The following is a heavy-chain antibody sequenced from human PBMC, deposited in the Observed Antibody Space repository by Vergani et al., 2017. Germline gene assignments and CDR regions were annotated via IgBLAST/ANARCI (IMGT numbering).Heavy chain of an antibody. Sequence: EVQLLESGGGLVQPGGSLRLSCAASGFTFSSYAMSWVRKAPGKGLRWVSAISGSGGSTYYADSVKGRFTISRDNSKHTLYLQMNSLSVEDTAVYYCAKDRSIGTKYYCDYWGQGTLVTVSS. CDR1: GFTFSSYA. CDR3: AKDRSIGTKYYCDY. D-gene: IGHD3-22*01. V-gene: IGHV3-23*01. J-gene: IGHJ4*02. CDR2: ISGSGGST.